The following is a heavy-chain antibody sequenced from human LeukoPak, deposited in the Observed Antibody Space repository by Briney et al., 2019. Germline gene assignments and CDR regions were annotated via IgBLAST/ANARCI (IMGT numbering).Heavy chain of an antibody. J-gene: IGHJ4*02. Sequence: GGSLRLSCAASGFAFSSYALHWVRRAPGKGLEWVSAIGTGGDTYYADSVMGRFTISRDNAKKSLYLHMNSLIAEDMAVYYCARVVRLLCSWTTPVGYSPPDYWGQGTLVTVSS. CDR3: ARVVRLLCSWTTPVGYSPPDY. CDR1: GFAFSSYA. V-gene: IGHV3-47*01. D-gene: IGHD2-2*01. CDR2: IGTGGDT.